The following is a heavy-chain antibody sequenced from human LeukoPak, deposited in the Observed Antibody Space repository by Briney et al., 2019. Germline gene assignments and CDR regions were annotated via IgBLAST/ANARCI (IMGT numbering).Heavy chain of an antibody. V-gene: IGHV4-61*08. Sequence: SETLSLTCTVSGGSISSGGYSWSWIRQHPGKGLEWIGYIYYSGSTNYNPSPKSRVTISVDTSKNQFSLKLSSVTAADTAVYYCARAGGYYDSSGYDPPWYFDYWGQGTLVTVSS. D-gene: IGHD3-22*01. CDR3: ARAGGYYDSSGYDPPWYFDY. CDR1: GGSISSGGYS. J-gene: IGHJ4*02. CDR2: IYYSGST.